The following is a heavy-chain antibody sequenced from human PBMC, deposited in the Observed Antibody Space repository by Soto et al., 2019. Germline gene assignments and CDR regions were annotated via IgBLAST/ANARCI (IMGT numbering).Heavy chain of an antibody. CDR1: GFTFSSYW. CDR3: ARVPLPASYYYYGMDV. Sequence: EVQLVESGGGLVQPGGSLRLSCAASGFTFSSYWMHWVRQAPGKGLVWVSRINSDGSSTSYADSVKGRFTISRDNAKNTLYLQMNSLGAEDTAVYYCARVPLPASYYYYGMDVWGQGTTVTVSS. J-gene: IGHJ6*02. CDR2: INSDGSST. V-gene: IGHV3-74*01.